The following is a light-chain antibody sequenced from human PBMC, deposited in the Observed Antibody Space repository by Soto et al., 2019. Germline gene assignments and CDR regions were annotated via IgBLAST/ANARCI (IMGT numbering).Light chain of an antibody. CDR1: HSIIKW. CDR2: EAS. V-gene: IGKV1-5*03. Sequence: DIQMTQSPTTLSASVGDRVTITCRASHSIIKWLAWYQQKPGKAPNLLIYEASTLQSGVPSRFSGSGSGTEFTLTISSLQPDDSATYYCQESYSTPWTFGQGTKVEIK. CDR3: QESYSTPWT. J-gene: IGKJ1*01.